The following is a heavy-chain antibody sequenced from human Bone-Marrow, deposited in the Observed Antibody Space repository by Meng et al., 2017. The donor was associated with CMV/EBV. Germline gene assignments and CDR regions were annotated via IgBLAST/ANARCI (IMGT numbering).Heavy chain of an antibody. CDR1: GYTFTSYD. CDR3: ARPSGSAPNWFDP. J-gene: IGHJ5*02. V-gene: IGHV1-2*02. D-gene: IGHD1-26*01. CDR2: INPINGGT. Sequence: ASVKVSCKASGYTFTSYDINWVRRAPGRGLEWMGWINPINGGTHFAQKFQDRVTLTRDTSTNTAYMELSSLTSDDTAVYYCARPSGSAPNWFDPWGQGTLVTVSS.